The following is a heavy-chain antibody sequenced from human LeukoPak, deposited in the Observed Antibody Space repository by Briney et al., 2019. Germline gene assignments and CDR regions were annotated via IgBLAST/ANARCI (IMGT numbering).Heavy chain of an antibody. J-gene: IGHJ5*02. CDR3: AISRAYYYDSSGPLFDP. D-gene: IGHD3-22*01. CDR1: GGSFSGYY. Sequence: SETLSLTCAVYGGSFSGYYWSWIRQPPGKGLEWIGEINHSGSTNYNPSLKSRVTISVDKSKNQFSLKLSSVTAADTAVYYCAISRAYYYDSSGPLFDPWGQGTLVTVSS. CDR2: INHSGST. V-gene: IGHV4-34*01.